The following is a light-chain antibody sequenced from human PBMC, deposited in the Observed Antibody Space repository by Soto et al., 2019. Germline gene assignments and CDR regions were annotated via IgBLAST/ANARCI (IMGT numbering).Light chain of an antibody. V-gene: IGKV3-20*01. CDR2: GAS. CDR1: QSVTTR. Sequence: IVLTQSPGTLSLSPGERVTLSWRASQSVTTRLAWYQHKPGQAPTLLMYGASNRASGVPVRFSGSGSGTDFTLTITRLEPEDFALYYCQQYGGSPITFGLGTRLEI. J-gene: IGKJ5*01. CDR3: QQYGGSPIT.